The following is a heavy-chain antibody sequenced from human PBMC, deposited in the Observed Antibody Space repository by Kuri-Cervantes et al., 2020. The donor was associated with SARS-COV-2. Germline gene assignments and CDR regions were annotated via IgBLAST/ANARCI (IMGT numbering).Heavy chain of an antibody. Sequence: GGSLRLSCAASGFTFSGYCIHWVRQAPGKGLVWISLINHDGSYTYNADSLKGRFTLSSDNAKNMLYLQMNILRAEDTAVSYCANLDYYDSSGYPRFLGWGQGTLVTVSS. D-gene: IGHD3-22*01. CDR1: GFTFSGYC. CDR3: ANLDYYDSSGYPRFLG. J-gene: IGHJ4*02. V-gene: IGHV3-74*01. CDR2: INHDGSYT.